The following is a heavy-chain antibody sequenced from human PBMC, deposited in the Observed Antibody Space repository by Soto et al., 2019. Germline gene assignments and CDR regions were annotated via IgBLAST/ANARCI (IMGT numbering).Heavy chain of an antibody. CDR2: IIPIFGTA. J-gene: IGHJ6*02. Sequence: QVQLVQSGAEVKKPGSSVKVSCKASGGTFSSYAISWVRQAPGQGLEWMGGIIPIFGTANYAQKFQGRVTITADESTSTAYMELSSLRSEDTAVYYCAGGTLVVVAYYYYGMDVWGQGTTVTVSS. CDR1: GGTFSSYA. V-gene: IGHV1-69*01. D-gene: IGHD2-21*01. CDR3: AGGTLVVVAYYYYGMDV.